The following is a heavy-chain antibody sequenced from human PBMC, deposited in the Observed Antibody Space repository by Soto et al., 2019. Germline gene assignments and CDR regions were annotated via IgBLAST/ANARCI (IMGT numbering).Heavy chain of an antibody. CDR1: GGSISSGDYD. D-gene: IGHD2-21*02. Sequence: QVQLQESGPGLVEPSQTLSLTCTVSGGSISSGDYDWSWIRQPPGKDLEWIGPIYNRRHTYSNPSLKSRVTISVATSKSQFSLKLSSVTAADTAVYYCARGPGGDKVAYWGQGTLVTVSS. CDR2: IYNRRHT. J-gene: IGHJ4*02. V-gene: IGHV4-30-4*01. CDR3: ARGPGGDKVAY.